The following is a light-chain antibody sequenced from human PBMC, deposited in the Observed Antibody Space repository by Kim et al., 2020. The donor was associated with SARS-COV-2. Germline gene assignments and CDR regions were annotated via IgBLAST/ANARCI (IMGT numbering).Light chain of an antibody. V-gene: IGKV3-20*01. CDR1: QRLSSNP. J-gene: IGKJ5*01. CDR2: GSS. CDR3: QQYGSSPLIT. Sequence: PGERATVSCRASQRLSSNPFAWYQHKPGQGPRLLIYGSSTRATGVPDMFSGSGSGTDFTLTITRLEPEDSAVYLCQQYGSSPLITFGQGTRLEIK.